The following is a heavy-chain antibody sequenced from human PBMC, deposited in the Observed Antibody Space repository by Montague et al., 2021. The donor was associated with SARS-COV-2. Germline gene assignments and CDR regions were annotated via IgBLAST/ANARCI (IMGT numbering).Heavy chain of an antibody. CDR2: INHRGTS. J-gene: IGHJ4*02. Sequence: SETLSLTCAVYGGSFSDYFWTWIRQPPGKGLEWIGEINHRGTSNXNSSLKSRVSISVDTSKNQFSLYLGSVTAADTAMYYCARGRQHFNMIVVVMTGGEYYFDYWGQGTLVTVSS. CDR3: ARGRQHFNMIVVVMTGGEYYFDY. D-gene: IGHD3-22*01. CDR1: GGSFSDYF. V-gene: IGHV4-34*01.